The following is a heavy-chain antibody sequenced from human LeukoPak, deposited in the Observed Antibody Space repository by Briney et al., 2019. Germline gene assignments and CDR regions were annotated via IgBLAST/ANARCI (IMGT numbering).Heavy chain of an antibody. V-gene: IGHV1-2*02. Sequence: ASVKVSCKASGYTFTGYYIHWVRQAPGQGLEWMGWINPNSGGTNYAQKFQARVTMTRDTSISTAYMQLSRLRYDDTAVYYCARGKDIVQLDYWGQGTLVTASS. CDR3: ARGKDIVQLDY. CDR1: GYTFTGYY. D-gene: IGHD5-12*01. J-gene: IGHJ4*02. CDR2: INPNSGGT.